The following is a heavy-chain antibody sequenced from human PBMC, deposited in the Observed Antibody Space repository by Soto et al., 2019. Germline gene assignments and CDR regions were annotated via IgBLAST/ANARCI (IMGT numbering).Heavy chain of an antibody. J-gene: IGHJ3*02. D-gene: IGHD3-22*01. CDR3: AKDLRPRITMIAVVINAFDI. Sequence: VGSLRLSCAASGFTFSSYAMSWVRQAPGKGLEWVSAISGSGGSTYYADSVKGRFTISRDNSKNTLYLQMNSLRAEDTAVYYCAKDLRPRITMIAVVINAFDIWGQGTMVTVSS. V-gene: IGHV3-23*01. CDR2: ISGSGGST. CDR1: GFTFSSYA.